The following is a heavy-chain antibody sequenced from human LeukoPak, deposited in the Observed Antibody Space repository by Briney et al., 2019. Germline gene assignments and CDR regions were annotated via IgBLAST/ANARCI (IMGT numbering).Heavy chain of an antibody. J-gene: IGHJ4*02. CDR3: ATGGGSYSVFGY. V-gene: IGHV1-24*01. CDR2: FDPEDGET. D-gene: IGHD1-26*01. CDR1: GYTLTELS. Sequence: ASVKVSCKVSGYTLTELSMHWVRQAPGKGLEWMGGFDPEDGETIYAQKFQGRVTMTEDKSTDTAYMEVSSLRSEDTAVYYCATGGGSYSVFGYWGQGTLVTVSS.